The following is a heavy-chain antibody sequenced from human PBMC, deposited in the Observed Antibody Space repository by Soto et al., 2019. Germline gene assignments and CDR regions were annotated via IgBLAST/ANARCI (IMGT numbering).Heavy chain of an antibody. V-gene: IGHV4-31*03. CDR2: IYYSGST. J-gene: IGHJ4*02. Sequence: SETLSLTCTVFGGSISSGGYYWSWIRQHPGKGLEWIGYIYYSGSTYYNPSLKSRVTISVDTSKNQFSLKLSSVTAADTAVYYCARVGTTMVRGVDYWGQGTLVTVSS. CDR1: GGSISSGGYY. D-gene: IGHD3-10*01. CDR3: ARVGTTMVRGVDY.